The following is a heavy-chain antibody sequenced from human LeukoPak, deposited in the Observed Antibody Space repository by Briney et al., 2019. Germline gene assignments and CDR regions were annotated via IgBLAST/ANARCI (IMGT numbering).Heavy chain of an antibody. CDR1: GYTFTSYD. J-gene: IGHJ4*02. V-gene: IGHV1-8*01. Sequence: ASVKVSCTASGYTFTSYDINWVRQATGLGLEWMGWMNPNSGNTGYAQKFQGRVTMTRNTSISTAYMELSSLRSEDTAVYYCARGLGSSGEKTFDYWGQGTLVTVSS. CDR3: ARGLGSSGEKTFDY. CDR2: MNPNSGNT. D-gene: IGHD1-26*01.